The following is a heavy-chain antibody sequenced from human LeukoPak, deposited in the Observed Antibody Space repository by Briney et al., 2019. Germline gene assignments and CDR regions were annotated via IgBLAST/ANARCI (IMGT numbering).Heavy chain of an antibody. CDR3: ARMFYYDRGFGY. D-gene: IGHD3-22*01. CDR1: GGTFISYA. Sequence: ASVKVSCKASGGTFISYAISWVRQAPGQGLEWMGMINPSGDSTTYTQRFQGRVTMTRDTSTRTVYMEMSSLRSEDTAVYYCARMFYYDRGFGYWGQGTLVTVSS. V-gene: IGHV1-46*01. J-gene: IGHJ4*02. CDR2: INPSGDST.